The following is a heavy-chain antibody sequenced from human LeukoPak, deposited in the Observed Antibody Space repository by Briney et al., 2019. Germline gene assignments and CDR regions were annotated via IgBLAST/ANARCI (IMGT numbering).Heavy chain of an antibody. D-gene: IGHD3-22*01. V-gene: IGHV3-23*01. CDR1: GFTFSSYA. Sequence: GGSLRLSCVGSGFTFSSYAMSWVRQAPGKGLEWVSGISGSGVSTYYADSVKGRFTISRDNSKNTLYLQMNSLRAEDTAVYYCAKDRSYYDSSGYIYYFDYWGQGTLVTVSS. J-gene: IGHJ4*02. CDR2: ISGSGVST. CDR3: AKDRSYYDSSGYIYYFDY.